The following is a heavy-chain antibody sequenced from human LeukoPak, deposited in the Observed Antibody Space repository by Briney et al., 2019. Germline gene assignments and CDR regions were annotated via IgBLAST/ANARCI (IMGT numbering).Heavy chain of an antibody. V-gene: IGHV3-7*03. CDR2: IRHDGGDK. CDR1: GFTFSSYW. Sequence: GGSLRLSCAASGFTFSSYWMSWVRQAPGKGLQWVANIRHDGGDKYYVDSVRGRFTISRDNAKNSVYLQMNSLRAEDTAIYYCARDPGVVPAAYDYWGQGTLVSVSS. J-gene: IGHJ4*02. D-gene: IGHD2-2*01. CDR3: ARDPGVVPAAYDY.